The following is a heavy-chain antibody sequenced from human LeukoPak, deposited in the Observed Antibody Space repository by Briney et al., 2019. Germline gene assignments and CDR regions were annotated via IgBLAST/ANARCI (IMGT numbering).Heavy chain of an antibody. CDR2: ISYHGTNK. Sequence: PGGSLRLSCAASGFTFSNAWMSWVRQAPGKGLEWVAAISYHGTNKYYSDSVKGRFTISRDNSENTLYLQMNSLRPEDTAVYYCVKQRIYQGPDAFDVWGQGTMVTVSS. CDR1: GFTFSNAW. J-gene: IGHJ3*01. D-gene: IGHD2-15*01. V-gene: IGHV3-30*18. CDR3: VKQRIYQGPDAFDV.